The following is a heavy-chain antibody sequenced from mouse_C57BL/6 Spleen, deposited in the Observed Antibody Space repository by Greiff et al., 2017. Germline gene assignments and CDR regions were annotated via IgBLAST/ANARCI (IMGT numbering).Heavy chain of an antibody. D-gene: IGHD2-1*01. Sequence: VKVVESGPGLVAPSQSLSITCTVSGFSLTSYGVHWVRQPPGKGLEWLVVIWSDGSTTNNSALKSRLSISKDNSKSQVFLKMNSLQTDDTAMYYCARSPYGNYWYFDVWGTGTTVTVSS. CDR3: ARSPYGNYWYFDV. CDR1: GFSLTSYG. J-gene: IGHJ1*03. V-gene: IGHV2-6*03. CDR2: IWSDGST.